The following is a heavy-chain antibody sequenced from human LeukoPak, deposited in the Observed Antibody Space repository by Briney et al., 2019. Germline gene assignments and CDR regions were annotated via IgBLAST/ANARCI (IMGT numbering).Heavy chain of an antibody. CDR1: GYTFTSYD. Sequence: ASVKVSCKASGYTFTSYDINWVRQATGQGLEWMGWIIPNSGNTGYAQKFQGRVTITRNTSISTAYMELSSLRSEDTAVYYCATRGITGTTDWGQGALVTVSS. CDR3: ATRGITGTTD. J-gene: IGHJ4*02. V-gene: IGHV1-8*03. D-gene: IGHD1-7*01. CDR2: IIPNSGNT.